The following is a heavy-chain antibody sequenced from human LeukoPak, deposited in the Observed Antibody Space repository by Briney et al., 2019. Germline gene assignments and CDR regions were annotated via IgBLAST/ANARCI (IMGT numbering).Heavy chain of an antibody. CDR2: IYYSGST. J-gene: IGHJ4*02. V-gene: IGHV4-39*01. CDR1: GGSISSSSYY. CDR3: ARLVGGDRALDY. D-gene: IGHD2-21*02. Sequence: PSETLSLTCTVSGGSISSSSYYWGWIRQPPGKGLEWIGSIYYSGSTYYNPSLKSRVTISVDTSKNQFSLKLSSVTAADTAVYYCARLVGGDRALDYWGQGTLVTVSS.